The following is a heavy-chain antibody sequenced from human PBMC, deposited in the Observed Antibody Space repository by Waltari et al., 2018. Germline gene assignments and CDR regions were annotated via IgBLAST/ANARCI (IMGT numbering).Heavy chain of an antibody. CDR2: INREGSTT. Sequence: EVQLVESGGGLVQHGGPLGLSCAASGLTFSSSWMHWVRQAPGKGLVGVSRINREGSTTAYADSVKGRFTISRDNAKNTLFLQMNSLRAEDTAVYYCARNGNDALDIWGQGTMVTVSS. CDR3: ARNGNDALDI. D-gene: IGHD1-26*01. J-gene: IGHJ3*02. V-gene: IGHV3-74*01. CDR1: GLTFSSSW.